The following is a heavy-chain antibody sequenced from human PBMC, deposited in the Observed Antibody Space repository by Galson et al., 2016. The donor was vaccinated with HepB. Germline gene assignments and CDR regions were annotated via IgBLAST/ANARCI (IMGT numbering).Heavy chain of an antibody. CDR1: GFTFSSYA. Sequence: SLRLSCAASGFTFSSYAMSWVRQAPGKGLEWVSAITISGDYRYYADSVKGRFTISRDNSKNTLYLQMTSLRAEDTAVYYCAKDLIAVAGPYFDSWSQGTLVTVSS. J-gene: IGHJ4*02. V-gene: IGHV3-23*01. D-gene: IGHD6-19*01. CDR3: AKDLIAVAGPYFDS. CDR2: ITISGDYR.